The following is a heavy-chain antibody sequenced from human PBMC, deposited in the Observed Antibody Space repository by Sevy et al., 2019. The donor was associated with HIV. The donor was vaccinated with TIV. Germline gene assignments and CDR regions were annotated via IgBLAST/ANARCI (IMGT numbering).Heavy chain of an antibody. Sequence: ASVKVSCKASGYTFTSYDINWVRQATGQGLEWMGWMNPNSGNTGYAQKFQGRVTMTRNTSISTAYMELSSLRSEDTAVYYCATYLINRAGYGMDVWGQGTTVTVSS. D-gene: IGHD6-19*01. CDR3: ATYLINRAGYGMDV. CDR1: GYTFTSYD. CDR2: MNPNSGNT. J-gene: IGHJ6*02. V-gene: IGHV1-8*01.